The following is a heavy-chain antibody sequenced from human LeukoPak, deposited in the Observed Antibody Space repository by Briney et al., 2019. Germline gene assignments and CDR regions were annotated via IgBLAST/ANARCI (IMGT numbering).Heavy chain of an antibody. V-gene: IGHV4-59*01. CDR2: IYYSGST. Sequence: SETLSLTCTVSGGSLSSYYWGWIRQPPGKGLEWIGYIYYSGSTNYNPSLKSRVTISVDTSKNQFSLKLSSVTAADTAVYYCAREGGGYSYGYYYYYYMDVWGKGTTVTVSS. J-gene: IGHJ6*03. D-gene: IGHD5-18*01. CDR3: AREGGGYSYGYYYYYYMDV. CDR1: GGSLSSYY.